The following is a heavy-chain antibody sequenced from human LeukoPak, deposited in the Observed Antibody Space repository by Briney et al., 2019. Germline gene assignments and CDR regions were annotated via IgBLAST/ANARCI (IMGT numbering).Heavy chain of an antibody. CDR1: GGSISSYY. J-gene: IGHJ4*02. CDR3: AGSDLSLYYFDY. CDR2: IYYSGST. D-gene: IGHD6-25*01. V-gene: IGHV4-59*01. Sequence: SETLSLTCTVSGGSISSYYWSWIRQPPGKGLEWIGYIYYSGSTNYNPSLKSRVTISVDTSKNQFSLKLSSVTAADTAVYYCAGSDLSLYYFDYWGQGTLVTVSS.